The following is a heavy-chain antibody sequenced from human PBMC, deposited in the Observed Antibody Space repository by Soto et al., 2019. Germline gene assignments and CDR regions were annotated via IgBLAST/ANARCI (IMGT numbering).Heavy chain of an antibody. Sequence: QVQLVQSGAEMKKPGSSVKVSCQSSGGTFNTYAMNWVRQAPGQGPEWMGDISPMFGAANYAPKFQGRVTITADESTATSYMQLSSLTSEDTALYFCAREVQVHTPAFVYWGQGTLVTVS. V-gene: IGHV1-69*19. CDR2: ISPMFGAA. CDR3: AREVQVHTPAFVY. J-gene: IGHJ4*02. D-gene: IGHD3-10*01. CDR1: GGTFNTYA.